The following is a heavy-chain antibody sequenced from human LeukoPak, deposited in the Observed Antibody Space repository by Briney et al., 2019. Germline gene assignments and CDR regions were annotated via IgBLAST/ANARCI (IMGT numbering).Heavy chain of an antibody. CDR2: ISIYNGNT. V-gene: IGHV1-18*01. D-gene: IGHD3-3*01. CDR3: ARITYDFWSGYYMPDDP. Sequence: GASVTVSCKASGYTFTNYGISWVRQAPGQGLEGMGWISIYNGNTDYAQKLRGRVTMTTDTSTSTAYMELRSLRSDDTAVYYCARITYDFWSGYYMPDDPWGQGTLVTVSS. CDR1: GYTFTNYG. J-gene: IGHJ5*02.